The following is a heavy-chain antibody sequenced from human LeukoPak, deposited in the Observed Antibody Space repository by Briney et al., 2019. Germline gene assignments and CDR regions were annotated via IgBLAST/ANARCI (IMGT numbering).Heavy chain of an antibody. D-gene: IGHD4-11*01. J-gene: IGHJ6*03. CDR3: ARGGGTYSNYYYYYYMDV. CDR1: GGSISSYY. V-gene: IGHV4-59*12. Sequence: PSETLSLTCTVSGGSISSYYWSWIRQPPGKGLEWIGYIYYSGSTYYNPSLKSRVTISVDTSKNQFSLKLSSVTAADTAVYYCARGGGTYSNYYYYYYMDVWGKGTTVTVSS. CDR2: IYYSGST.